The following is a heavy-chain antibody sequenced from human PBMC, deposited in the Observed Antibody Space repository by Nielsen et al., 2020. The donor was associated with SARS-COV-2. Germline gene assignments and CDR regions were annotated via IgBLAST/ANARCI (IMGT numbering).Heavy chain of an antibody. V-gene: IGHV3-48*03. CDR3: ARETAAGTSPYYFDY. D-gene: IGHD6-13*01. CDR1: GFTFSDFE. Sequence: GESLKISCAASGFTFSDFEMNWVRQIPGKGLEWVSYISSSGSTIYYADSVKGRFTISRDNAKNSLYLQMNSLRAEDTAFYYCARETAAGTSPYYFDYWGQGALVTVSS. CDR2: ISSSGSTI. J-gene: IGHJ4*02.